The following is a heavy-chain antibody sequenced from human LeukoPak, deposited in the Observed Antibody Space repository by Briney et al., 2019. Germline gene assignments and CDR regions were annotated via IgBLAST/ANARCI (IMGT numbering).Heavy chain of an antibody. Sequence: PGGSLRLSCAASGFTFSSYWMSWVRQAPGKGLEWVANIKQDGSEKYYVDSVKGRFTISRDNAKNSLYLQMNSLRAEDTAVYYCARRLDSHTYYFDYWGQGTLVTVSS. CDR3: ARRLDSHTYYFDY. D-gene: IGHD3/OR15-3a*01. V-gene: IGHV3-7*01. CDR1: GFTFSSYW. CDR2: IKQDGSEK. J-gene: IGHJ4*02.